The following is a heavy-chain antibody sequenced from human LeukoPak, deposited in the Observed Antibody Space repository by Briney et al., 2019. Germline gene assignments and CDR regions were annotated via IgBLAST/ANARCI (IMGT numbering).Heavy chain of an antibody. D-gene: IGHD1-14*01. CDR1: GFTFSSYA. V-gene: IGHV3-64*01. J-gene: IGHJ3*02. Sequence: PGGSLRLSCAASGFTFSSYAMHWVRQAPGKGLEYVSAISSNGGSTYYANSVKGRFTISRDNSKNTLYLQMGSLRAEDMAVYYCARHAEDSAFDIWGQGTMVTVSS. CDR3: ARHAEDSAFDI. CDR2: ISSNGGST.